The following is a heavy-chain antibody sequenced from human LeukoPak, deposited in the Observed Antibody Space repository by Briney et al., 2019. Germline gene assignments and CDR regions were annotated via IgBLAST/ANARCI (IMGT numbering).Heavy chain of an antibody. CDR3: ARIPLGYCDSTSCYGGWFDP. CDR1: GGSISSSSFY. Sequence: SETLSLTCSVSGGSISSSSFYWGWIRQPPGKGLEWIGSISYSGSTYYNPSLKSRVTVSVDTSKNQFSLKLTSVTAADTAVYYCARIPLGYCDSTSCYGGWFDPWGQGTLVTVSS. J-gene: IGHJ5*02. V-gene: IGHV4-39*01. D-gene: IGHD2-2*01. CDR2: ISYSGST.